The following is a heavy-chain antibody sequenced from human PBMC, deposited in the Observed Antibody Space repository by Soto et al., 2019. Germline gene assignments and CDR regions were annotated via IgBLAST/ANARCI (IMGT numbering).Heavy chain of an antibody. Sequence: NVACNGSGYGFSSYWIGCVRQMPGKGLEWMGIIYPVDSDTRYSPSFQGQVTISADKSISTAYLQWSSLKASDTAMYYCARLPRGHSGSLPALEYWGQGTLVTVYS. CDR1: GYGFSSYW. V-gene: IGHV5-51*01. J-gene: IGHJ4*02. D-gene: IGHD1-26*01. CDR2: IYPVDSDT. CDR3: ARLPRGHSGSLPALEY.